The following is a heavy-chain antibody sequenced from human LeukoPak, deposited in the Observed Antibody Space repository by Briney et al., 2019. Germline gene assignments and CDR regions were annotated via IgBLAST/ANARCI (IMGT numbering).Heavy chain of an antibody. J-gene: IGHJ6*03. CDR2: IYDSGNE. D-gene: IGHD2/OR15-2a*01. Sequence: SETLSLTCTVSGGSISTSAFYRGWIRQPPGKGLEWIGSIYDSGNEFYNPSLKSRVTMSADTSKNQFSLKLNSVTAADTAMYYCARQISDYYYYYMDVWGEGITVTVSS. CDR3: ARQISDYYYYYMDV. CDR1: GGSISTSAFY. V-gene: IGHV4-39*01.